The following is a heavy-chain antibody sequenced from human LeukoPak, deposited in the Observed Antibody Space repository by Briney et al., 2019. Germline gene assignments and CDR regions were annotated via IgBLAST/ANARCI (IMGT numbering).Heavy chain of an antibody. D-gene: IGHD2-2*01. CDR1: GGSISSYY. V-gene: IGHV4-4*07. J-gene: IGHJ5*02. CDR3: ARNSHQGYCSSTSCYQNWFDP. Sequence: PSETLSLTCTVSGGSISSYYWSRIRQPAGKGLEWIGRIYASGSTNYNPSLKSRVTMSVDTSKNQFSLKLSSVTAADTAVYYCARNSHQGYCSSTSCYQNWFDPWGQGTLVTVSS. CDR2: IYASGST.